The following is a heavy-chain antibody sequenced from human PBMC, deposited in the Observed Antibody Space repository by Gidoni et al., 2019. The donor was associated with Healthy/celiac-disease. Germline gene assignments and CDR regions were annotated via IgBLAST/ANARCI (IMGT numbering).Heavy chain of an antibody. Sequence: QVQLQQWGAGLLKPSETLSLNCPVYGGSFSGYYWSWIRQPPGKGLEWIGEINHSGSTNYNPSLKSRVTISVDTSKNQFSLKLSSVTAADTAVYYCARGSRRVGAGVYLDYWGQGTLVTVSS. J-gene: IGHJ4*02. CDR3: ARGSRRVGAGVYLDY. CDR1: GGSFSGYY. CDR2: INHSGST. V-gene: IGHV4-34*01. D-gene: IGHD1-26*01.